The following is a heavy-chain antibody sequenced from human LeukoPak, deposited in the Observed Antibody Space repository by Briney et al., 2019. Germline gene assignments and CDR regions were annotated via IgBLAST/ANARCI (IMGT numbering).Heavy chain of an antibody. CDR3: AKEPYYDFWSGPYYYYYMDV. V-gene: IGHV3-30*02. D-gene: IGHD3-3*01. J-gene: IGHJ6*03. Sequence: EGSLRLSCAASGFTFSSYGMHWVRQAPGKGLEWVAFIRYDGSNKYYADSVKGRFTISRDNSKNTLYLQMNSLRAEDTAVYYCAKEPYYDFWSGPYYYYYMDVWGKGTTVTVSS. CDR2: IRYDGSNK. CDR1: GFTFSSYG.